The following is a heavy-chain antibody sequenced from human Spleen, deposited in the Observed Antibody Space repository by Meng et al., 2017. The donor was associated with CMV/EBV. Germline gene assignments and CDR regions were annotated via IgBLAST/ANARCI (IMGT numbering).Heavy chain of an antibody. CDR1: GFTVSSNY. CDR3: ARDRRGSIAARGMDV. Sequence: GGSLRLSCAASGFTVSSNYVSWVRQAPGKGLEWVSVIYSGGSTYYADSVKGRFTISRDNSKNTVYLQMNSLRGEDTAVYYCARDRRGSIAARGMDVWGQGTTVTVSS. CDR2: IYSGGST. D-gene: IGHD6-6*01. J-gene: IGHJ6*02. V-gene: IGHV3-66*02.